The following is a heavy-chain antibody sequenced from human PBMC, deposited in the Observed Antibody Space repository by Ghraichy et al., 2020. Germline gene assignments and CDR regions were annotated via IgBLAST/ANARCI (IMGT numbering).Heavy chain of an antibody. J-gene: IGHJ5*02. D-gene: IGHD2-2*01. V-gene: IGHV3-23*01. Sequence: GGSLRLSCVASGFTFSSYAMSWVRQAPGKGLEWVSVIVGSGGSTNYADSVKGRFTISRDNSKNTLFLQMHSLRAEDTAVYYCVKALVRYCGSTSCPFDPWGQGTLVTVSS. CDR2: IVGSGGST. CDR3: VKALVRYCGSTSCPFDP. CDR1: GFTFSSYA.